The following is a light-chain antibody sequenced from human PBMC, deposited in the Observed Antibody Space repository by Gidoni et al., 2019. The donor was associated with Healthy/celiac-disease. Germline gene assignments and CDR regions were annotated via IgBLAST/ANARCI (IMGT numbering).Light chain of an antibody. CDR2: AAS. J-gene: IGKJ1*01. CDR3: QQYYSYPRT. Sequence: AIRMTQSPSSFSASTGARVTITCRASQGISSYLAWYQQKQGKAPKLLIYAASTLQSGVPSRFSGSGSGTDFTLTISCLQSEDFATYYCQQYYSYPRTFGQGTKVEIK. V-gene: IGKV1-8*01. CDR1: QGISSY.